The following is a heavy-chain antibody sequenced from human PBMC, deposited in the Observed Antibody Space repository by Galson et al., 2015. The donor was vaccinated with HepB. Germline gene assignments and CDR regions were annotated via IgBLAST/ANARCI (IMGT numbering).Heavy chain of an antibody. V-gene: IGHV2-5*02. J-gene: IGHJ4*02. CDR3: AHIIITFGGVIAPFDY. CDR1: GFSLTTRGVG. Sequence: PALVKPTQTLTLTCTFSGFSLTTRGVGVGWIRQPPGEALEWLAIIYWDDDKRYSPSLKSRLTITKDTSKNQVVLTMTNMDPVDTATFYCAHIIITFGGVIAPFDYWGQGTLVTVSS. CDR2: IYWDDDK. D-gene: IGHD3-16*02.